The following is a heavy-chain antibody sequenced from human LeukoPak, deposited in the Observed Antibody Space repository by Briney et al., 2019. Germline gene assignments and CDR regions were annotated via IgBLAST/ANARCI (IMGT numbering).Heavy chain of an antibody. CDR3: ARRAYSAAYWKHFDY. CDR2: INHSGST. Sequence: PWETLSLTCAVYGGSFSGYYWSWIRQPPGKGLEWIGEINHSGSTNYNPSLKSRVTISVDTSKNQFSLKLSSVTAADTAVYFCARRAYSAAYWKHFDYWGQGTLVTVSS. CDR1: GGSFSGYY. V-gene: IGHV4-34*01. D-gene: IGHD1-1*01. J-gene: IGHJ4*02.